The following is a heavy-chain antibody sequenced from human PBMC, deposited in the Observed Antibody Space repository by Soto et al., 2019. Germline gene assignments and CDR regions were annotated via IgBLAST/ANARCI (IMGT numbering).Heavy chain of an antibody. CDR1: GYIFSDYG. D-gene: IGHD1-26*01. V-gene: IGHV3-30*18. Sequence: VRLVESGGGLVQPGGSLRLSCAASGYIFSDYGMHWVRQAPGKGLEWVAVISYDGSNKYYADSVKGRFTISRDNSKNTLYLQMNSLRAEDTAVYYCAKDVVVGATTGLGDYYYYYGMDVWGQGTTVTVSS. CDR3: AKDVVVGATTGLGDYYYYYGMDV. J-gene: IGHJ6*02. CDR2: ISYDGSNK.